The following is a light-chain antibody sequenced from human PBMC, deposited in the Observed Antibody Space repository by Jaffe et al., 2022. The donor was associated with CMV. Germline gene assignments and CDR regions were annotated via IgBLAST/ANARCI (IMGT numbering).Light chain of an antibody. CDR1: QTVTSK. J-gene: IGKJ1*01. Sequence: EILMTQSPATLSVSPGERATLSCRASQTVTSKLAWYQQRPGQAPRLLIYDASSRATGIPVRFSGRGSGTEFTLTISSLQPEDFAVYYCLQYNNWGRTFGQGTKVEIK. CDR3: LQYNNWGRT. CDR2: DAS. V-gene: IGKV3-15*01.